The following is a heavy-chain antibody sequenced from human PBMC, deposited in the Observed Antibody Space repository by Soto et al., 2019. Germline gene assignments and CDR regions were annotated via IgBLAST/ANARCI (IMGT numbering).Heavy chain of an antibody. J-gene: IGHJ5*02. Sequence: GGSLRLSCAASGFTFSSYSMNWVRQAPGKGLEWVSYISSSSSTIYYADSVKGRFTISRDNAKNSLYLQMNSLRDEDTAVYYCACVDTAMVTERPDPWGQGTLVTVSS. CDR2: ISSSSSTI. D-gene: IGHD5-18*01. CDR3: ACVDTAMVTERPDP. CDR1: GFTFSSYS. V-gene: IGHV3-48*02.